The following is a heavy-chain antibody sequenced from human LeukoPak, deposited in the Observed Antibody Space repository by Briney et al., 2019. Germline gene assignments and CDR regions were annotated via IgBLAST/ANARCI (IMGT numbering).Heavy chain of an antibody. CDR1: GFTFSSYE. CDR2: ISGSGGTI. Sequence: PGGSLRLSCAASGFTFSSYEMNWVRQAPGKGLEWVSYISGSGGTIYYADSVKGRFTISRDNSKNTLYLQMNSLRAEDTAVYYCARERDYDSSGYYVFGYWGQGTLVTVSS. V-gene: IGHV3-48*03. J-gene: IGHJ4*02. D-gene: IGHD3-22*01. CDR3: ARERDYDSSGYYVFGY.